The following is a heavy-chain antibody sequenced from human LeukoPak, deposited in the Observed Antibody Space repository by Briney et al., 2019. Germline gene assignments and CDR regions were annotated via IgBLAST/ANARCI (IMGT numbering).Heavy chain of an antibody. CDR1: GGSIRNYY. Sequence: PSETLSLTCTVSGGSIRNYYWSWIRQPAGKGLEWMGRVYSSGSTDYNPSLKSRVTMSVDTSKNQFSLKLNYVTAADTAIYYCARGGWFDPWGQGTLVTVSS. CDR3: ARGGWFDP. D-gene: IGHD1-26*01. V-gene: IGHV4-4*07. CDR2: VYSSGST. J-gene: IGHJ5*02.